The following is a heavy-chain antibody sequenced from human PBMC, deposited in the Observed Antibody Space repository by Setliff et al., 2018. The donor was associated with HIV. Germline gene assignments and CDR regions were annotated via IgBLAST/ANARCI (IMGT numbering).Heavy chain of an antibody. D-gene: IGHD5-12*01. V-gene: IGHV1-24*01. J-gene: IGHJ4*02. CDR1: GFTLREVS. Sequence: ASVKVSCKVSGFTLREVSVHWVRQTPKKGLDWMAYFDPEDGEIVYAQNFQGRVILTEDRATDTAYMELSGLRSEDTAVYYCAIEGAGGWLRPMPDYWGQGTLVTVSS. CDR2: FDPEDGEI. CDR3: AIEGAGGWLRPMPDY.